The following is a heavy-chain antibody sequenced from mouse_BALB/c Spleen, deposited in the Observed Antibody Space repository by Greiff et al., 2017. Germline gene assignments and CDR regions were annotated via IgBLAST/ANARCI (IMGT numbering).Heavy chain of an antibody. V-gene: IGHV5-17*02. D-gene: IGHD1-1*01. CDR1: GFTFSSFG. Sequence: EVQVVESGGGLVQPGGSRKLSCAASGFTFSSFGMHWVRQAPEKGLEWVAYISSGSSTIYYADTVKGRFTISRDNPKNTLFLQMTSIRSEDTAMYYCARKGSYYGSSYFDYWGQGTTLTVSS. CDR2: ISSGSSTI. CDR3: ARKGSYYGSSYFDY. J-gene: IGHJ2*01.